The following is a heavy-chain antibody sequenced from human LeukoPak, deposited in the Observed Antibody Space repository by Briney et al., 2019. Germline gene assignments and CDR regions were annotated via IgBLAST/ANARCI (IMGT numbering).Heavy chain of an antibody. D-gene: IGHD3-22*01. V-gene: IGHV3-53*01. CDR1: GFTVSSNY. Sequence: QTGGSLRLSCAASGFTVSSNYMSWVRQAPWKGLEWVSVIYSGGSTYYADSVKGRFTISRDNSKNTLYLQMNSLRAEDTAVYYCASSNDSSGSDAFDIWGQGTMVTVSS. J-gene: IGHJ3*02. CDR2: IYSGGST. CDR3: ASSNDSSGSDAFDI.